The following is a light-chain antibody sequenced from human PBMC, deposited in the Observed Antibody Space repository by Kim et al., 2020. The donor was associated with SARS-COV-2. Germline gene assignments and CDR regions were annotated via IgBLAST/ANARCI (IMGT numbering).Light chain of an antibody. V-gene: IGKV1-39*01. CDR3: QQSYSTPYT. J-gene: IGKJ2*01. CDR1: QSITNY. CDR2: AAS. Sequence: SASVGDRVTITCRASQSITNYLNWYQLKPGKAPKLLIYAASSLQSGVPSRFSGSGSGTDFTLTISSLQPEDFATYYCQQSYSTPYTFGQGTKLEI.